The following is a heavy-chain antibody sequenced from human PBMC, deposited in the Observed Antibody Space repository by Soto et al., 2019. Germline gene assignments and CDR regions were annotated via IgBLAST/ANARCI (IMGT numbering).Heavy chain of an antibody. CDR1: GAPFSGYY. V-gene: IGHV4-34*01. Sequence: SETLSLTCAVYGAPFSGYYWTWIRQPPGKGLEWIGEVNHTGSTKYNPSLKSRVTISLDTSKNQFSLSLRSVTAADTAVYYCARGREIFGAVTPFEYWGQGTQVTVSS. CDR3: ARGREIFGAVTPFEY. D-gene: IGHD3-3*01. J-gene: IGHJ4*02. CDR2: VNHTGST.